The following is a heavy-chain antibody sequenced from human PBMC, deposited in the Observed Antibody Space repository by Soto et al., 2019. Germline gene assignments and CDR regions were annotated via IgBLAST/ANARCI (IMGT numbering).Heavy chain of an antibody. CDR3: AGLRGYAGSPIDY. Sequence: SETLSLTCTVSGGSSISGYWSWIRQPPGKGLEWIGYISYSGNTNYNPSLKSRVTMSVDTPKNQFSLRLSSVTTADTAVYYCAGLRGYAGSPIDYWGQGTLVTVSS. J-gene: IGHJ4*02. CDR2: ISYSGNT. V-gene: IGHV4-59*01. D-gene: IGHD2-15*01. CDR1: GGSSISGY.